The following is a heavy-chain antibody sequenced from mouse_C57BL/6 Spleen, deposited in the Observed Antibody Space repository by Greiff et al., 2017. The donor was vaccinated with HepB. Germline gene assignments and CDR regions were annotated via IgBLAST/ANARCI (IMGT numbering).Heavy chain of an antibody. D-gene: IGHD2-4*01. CDR2: ISSGGSYT. V-gene: IGHV5-6*01. Sequence: EVKLMESGGDLVKPGGSLKLSCAASGFTFSSYGMSWVRQTPDKRLEWVATISSGGSYTYYPDSVKGRFTISRDNAKNTLYLQMSSLKSEDTAMYYCASPDYDRDWFAYWGQGTLVTVSA. J-gene: IGHJ3*01. CDR1: GFTFSSYG. CDR3: ASPDYDRDWFAY.